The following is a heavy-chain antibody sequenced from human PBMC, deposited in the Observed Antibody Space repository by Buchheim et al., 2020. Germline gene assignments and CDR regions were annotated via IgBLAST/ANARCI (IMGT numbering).Heavy chain of an antibody. V-gene: IGHV3-30-3*01. CDR3: ARDPAVLYYFDY. Sequence: QVQLVESGGGVVQPGRSLRLSCAAFGFTFSSYAMHWVRQAPGKGLEWVAVISYDGSNKYYADSVKGRFTISRDNSKNTLYLQMNSLRAEDTAVYYCARDPAVLYYFDYWGQGTL. CDR2: ISYDGSNK. CDR1: GFTFSSYA. J-gene: IGHJ4*02. D-gene: IGHD3-10*01.